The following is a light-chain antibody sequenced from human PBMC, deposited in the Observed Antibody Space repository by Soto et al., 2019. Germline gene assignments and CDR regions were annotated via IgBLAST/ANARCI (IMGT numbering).Light chain of an antibody. CDR2: DVS. V-gene: IGLV2-14*01. CDR1: SSDVGSYNY. Sequence: QSALTQPASVSGSPGQSITISCTGTSSDVGSYNYVSWYQQHPGKAPKLMIYDVSNRPSGVSNRFSGSKSGNTASLTISGLQADDEADYYCSSYTVSSTLVVFGGGTKLTVL. CDR3: SSYTVSSTLVV. J-gene: IGLJ2*01.